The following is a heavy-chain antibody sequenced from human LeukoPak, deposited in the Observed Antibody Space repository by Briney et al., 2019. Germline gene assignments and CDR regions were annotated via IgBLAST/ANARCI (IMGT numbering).Heavy chain of an antibody. D-gene: IGHD4-17*01. Sequence: ASVKVSCKASGYTFTSYGISWVRQAPGQGLEWMGWISAINGNTNYAQNLQGRVTMTTDTSTSTAYMELRSLRSDDTAMYYCAKERTVTTFSDAFDIWGQGTMVIVSS. CDR3: AKERTVTTFSDAFDI. J-gene: IGHJ3*02. CDR2: ISAINGNT. V-gene: IGHV1-18*01. CDR1: GYTFTSYG.